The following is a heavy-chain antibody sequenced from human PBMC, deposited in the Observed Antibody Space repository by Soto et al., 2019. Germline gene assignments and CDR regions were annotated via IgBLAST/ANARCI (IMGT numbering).Heavy chain of an antibody. CDR2: ISGSGGSA. D-gene: IGHD3-3*01. CDR3: XKFFEXXXXGVVISEDYYYMDX. CDR1: GFTFSSYA. J-gene: IGHJ6*03. Sequence: GGSLRLSCAASGFTFSSYAMSWVRQAPGKGLERVSIISGSGGSAYYADYVRGRFTISRDNSKNTLYLQMNSLRAEDTAGYYCXKFFEXXXXGVVISEDYYYMDXWXKGTTVTVSS. V-gene: IGHV3-23*01.